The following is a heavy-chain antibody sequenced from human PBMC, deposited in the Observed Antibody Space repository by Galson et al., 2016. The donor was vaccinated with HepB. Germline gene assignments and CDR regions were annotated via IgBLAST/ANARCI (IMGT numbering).Heavy chain of an antibody. D-gene: IGHD6-19*01. V-gene: IGHV1-69*13. CDR2: TIPVFGTT. CDR1: GGTFSGYA. CDR3: ARATVSGFYYFEY. J-gene: IGHJ4*02. Sequence: SVKVSCKASGGTFSGYAINWVRQAPGQGPEWMGGTIPVFGTTIYAPKFRGRVTITADEFTSTAYLELSSLRYEDTAVYYCARATVSGFYYFEYWGQGTLVTVSS.